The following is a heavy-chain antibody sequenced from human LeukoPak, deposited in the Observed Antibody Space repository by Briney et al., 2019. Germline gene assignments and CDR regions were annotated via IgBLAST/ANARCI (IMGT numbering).Heavy chain of an antibody. CDR3: TLYYYYSSGYYEVY. Sequence: GGSLRLSCAASGFTFSSYAMSWVRQAQGKGLEWVSDISGSGGSTYYADSVKGRFTISRDNSKNTLYLQMNSLRAEDTAVYYCTLYYYYSSGYYEVYWGQGTLVTVSS. CDR2: ISGSGGST. J-gene: IGHJ4*02. V-gene: IGHV3-23*01. CDR1: GFTFSSYA. D-gene: IGHD3-22*01.